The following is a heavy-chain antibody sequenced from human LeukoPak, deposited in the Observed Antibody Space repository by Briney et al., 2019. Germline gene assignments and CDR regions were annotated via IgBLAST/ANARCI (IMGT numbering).Heavy chain of an antibody. CDR2: IYHSGST. J-gene: IGHJ4*02. Sequence: PSETLSLTCAVSGYSISSGYYWGWIRQPPGKGLEWIGSIYHSGSTYYNPSLKSRVTISVDTSKNQFSLKLSSVTAADTAVYYCARASFVDYWGQGTLVTVSS. D-gene: IGHD2-15*01. CDR3: ARASFVDY. CDR1: GYSISSGYY. V-gene: IGHV4-38-2*01.